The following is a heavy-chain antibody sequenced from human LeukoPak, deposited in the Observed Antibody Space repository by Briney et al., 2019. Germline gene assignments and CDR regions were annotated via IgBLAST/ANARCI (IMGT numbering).Heavy chain of an antibody. CDR3: ARDLRSSGYYAFDY. CDR2: TSSSDAGT. D-gene: IGHD3-22*01. V-gene: IGHV3-23*01. Sequence: GGSLRLSCAVSGFPLSSYAMSWVRQAPGKGLEWVSATSSSDAGTYYADSVRGRFTISRDNSKNTLYLQMNSLRAEDTAVYYCARDLRSSGYYAFDYWGQGTLVTVSS. J-gene: IGHJ4*02. CDR1: GFPLSSYA.